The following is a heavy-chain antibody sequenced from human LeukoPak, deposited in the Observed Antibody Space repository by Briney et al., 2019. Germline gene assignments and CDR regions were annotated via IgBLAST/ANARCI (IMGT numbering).Heavy chain of an antibody. CDR3: ASGDTQFDY. V-gene: IGHV3-66*01. CDR2: IYSGGST. CDR1: GFTLSSNY. Sequence: GGSLRLSCAASGFTLSSNYMSWVRQAPGKGLEWVSVIYSGGSTYYADSVKGRFTISRDNSKNTLYLQMNSLRAEDTAVYYCASGDTQFDYWGQGTLVTVSS. J-gene: IGHJ4*02.